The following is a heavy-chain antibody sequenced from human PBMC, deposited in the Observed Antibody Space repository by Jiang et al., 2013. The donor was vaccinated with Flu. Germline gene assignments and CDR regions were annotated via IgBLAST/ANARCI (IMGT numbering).Heavy chain of an antibody. CDR3: AESLSSSWYAFDY. V-gene: IGHV4-59*01. D-gene: IGHD6-13*01. J-gene: IGHJ4*02. Sequence: GKGLEWIGYIYYSGSTNXNPSLKSRVTISVDMSKNQFSLKLSSVTAADTAVYYCAESLSSSWYAFDYWGQGTLVTVSS. CDR2: IYYSGST.